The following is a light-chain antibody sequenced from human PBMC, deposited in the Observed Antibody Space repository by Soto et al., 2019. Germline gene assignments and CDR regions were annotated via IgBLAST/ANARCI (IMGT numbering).Light chain of an antibody. V-gene: IGLV2-23*03. CDR2: EGS. CDR3: CSYARSSTFWV. Sequence: QLVLTQPASVSGSPGQSITISCTGTSSDVGSYNLVSWYQQHPGKAPKLMIYEGSTRPSGVSNRFSGSKSGNTASLTISGLQAEDEADYYCCSYARSSTFWVFGGGTKLTVL. CDR1: SSDVGSYNL. J-gene: IGLJ3*02.